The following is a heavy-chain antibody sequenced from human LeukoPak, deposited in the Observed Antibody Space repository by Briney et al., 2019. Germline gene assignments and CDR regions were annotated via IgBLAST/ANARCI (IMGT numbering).Heavy chain of an antibody. CDR3: AGRLGEFGYYFDY. D-gene: IGHD3-16*01. V-gene: IGHV4-39*01. J-gene: IGHJ4*02. CDR1: GGSISSSSYY. Sequence: PSETLSLTCTVSGGSISSSSYYWGWIRQPPGKGLEWIGSIYYSGGTYYNPSLKSRVTISVDTSKDQFSLKLSSVTAADTAVYYCAGRLGEFGYYFDYWGQGTLVTVSS. CDR2: IYYSGGT.